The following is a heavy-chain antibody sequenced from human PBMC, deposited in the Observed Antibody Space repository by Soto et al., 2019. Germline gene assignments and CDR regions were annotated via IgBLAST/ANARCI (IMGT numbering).Heavy chain of an antibody. CDR2: IYYSGST. D-gene: IGHD1-26*01. CDR3: ARGSGSSQHNWFDP. J-gene: IGHJ5*02. Sequence: SETLSLTCTVSGGSISSGGYYWSWIRQHPGKGLEWIGYIYYSGSTYYNPSLKSRVTISVDTSKNQFSLKLSSVSAADTAVYYCARGSGSSQHNWFDPWGQGTLVTVSS. CDR1: GGSISSGGYY. V-gene: IGHV4-31*03.